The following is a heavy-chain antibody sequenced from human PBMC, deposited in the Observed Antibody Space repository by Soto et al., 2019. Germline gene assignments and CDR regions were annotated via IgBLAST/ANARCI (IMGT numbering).Heavy chain of an antibody. Sequence: QVQLVQSGAEVKKPGASVKVSCKASGYTFTSYGISWVRQAPGQGLEWMGWISADNGNTNYAQKLRGRVTMTTDTSTSTGYMELRSLRSDDTAVYYCARDRGSYALDYWGQGTLVTVSS. V-gene: IGHV1-18*01. D-gene: IGHD1-26*01. CDR2: ISADNGNT. J-gene: IGHJ4*02. CDR1: GYTFTSYG. CDR3: ARDRGSYALDY.